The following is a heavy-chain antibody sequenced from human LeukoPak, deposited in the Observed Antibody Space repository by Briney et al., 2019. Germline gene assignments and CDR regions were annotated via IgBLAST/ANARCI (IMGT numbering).Heavy chain of an antibody. CDR2: INQDGSEK. J-gene: IGHJ4*02. V-gene: IGHV3-7*05. CDR1: GFTFSSYW. D-gene: IGHD6-19*01. CDR3: AKLPSSASYYFDY. Sequence: GGSLRLSCAASGFTFSSYWMSWVRQAPGKGLQWVANINQDGSEKYYVDSVKGRFTISRDNAKNTVSLQMNSLGAEDTAVYYCAKLPSSASYYFDYWGQGTLVTVSS.